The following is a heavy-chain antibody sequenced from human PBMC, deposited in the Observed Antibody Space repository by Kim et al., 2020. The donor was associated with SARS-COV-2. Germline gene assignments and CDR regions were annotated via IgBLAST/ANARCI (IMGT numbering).Heavy chain of an antibody. CDR2: IYHSGST. CDR1: GGSISSYY. D-gene: IGHD6-13*01. J-gene: IGHJ2*01. CDR3: ARRDGGSSWKYWYFDL. V-gene: IGHV4-59*08. Sequence: SETLSLTCTVSGGSISSYYWNWIRQPPGRGLEWIGYIYHSGSTNYNPSLKSRVTMSMDTSKNQVSLKLSSVTAADTAIYYCARRDGGSSWKYWYFDLWGRGTLVTVSS.